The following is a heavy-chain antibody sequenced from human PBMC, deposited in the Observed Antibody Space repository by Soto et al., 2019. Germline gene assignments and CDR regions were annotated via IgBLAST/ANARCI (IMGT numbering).Heavy chain of an antibody. J-gene: IGHJ4*02. CDR3: ATARKGCSNGVCYTGGFDY. Sequence: EVQLLESGGGLVQPGGSLRLSCAASGFTFSSYAMSWVRQAPGKGLEWVSAISGSGGSTYYADSVKGRFTISRDNSKNTLYVQMNSLRAEDTAVYYCATARKGCSNGVCYTGGFDYWGQGTVVTVSS. D-gene: IGHD2-8*01. CDR1: GFTFSSYA. CDR2: ISGSGGST. V-gene: IGHV3-23*01.